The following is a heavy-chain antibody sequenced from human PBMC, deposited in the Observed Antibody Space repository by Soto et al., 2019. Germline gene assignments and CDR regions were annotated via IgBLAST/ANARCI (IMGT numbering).Heavy chain of an antibody. CDR1: GFTFSSCA. J-gene: IGHJ4*02. Sequence: EVQLLESGGGLVQPGGSLRLSCAASGFTFSSCAMSWVRQAPGKGPEWVSSITGSGDSTYYADSVKGRFTISRDNSKNTLYLQTNSLRAEDTAVYYCAKRPKGIVSGRGPFDHWGQGTLVTVSS. CDR3: AKRPKGIVSGRGPFDH. CDR2: ITGSGDST. D-gene: IGHD6-19*01. V-gene: IGHV3-23*01.